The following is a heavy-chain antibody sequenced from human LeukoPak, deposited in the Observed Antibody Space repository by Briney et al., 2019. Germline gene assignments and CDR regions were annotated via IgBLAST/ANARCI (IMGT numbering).Heavy chain of an antibody. CDR3: ARNDYFRFDY. V-gene: IGHV3-21*01. CDR1: GFSFSSYS. Sequence: PGGSLRLSCAGSGFSFSSYSMNWVRQAPGKGLEWVSSISSSSSYIYYADSVKGRFTISRDNAKNSLYLQMNSLRAEDTAVYYCARNDYFRFDYWGHGTLVTVSS. D-gene: IGHD3-16*01. J-gene: IGHJ4*01. CDR2: ISSSSSYI.